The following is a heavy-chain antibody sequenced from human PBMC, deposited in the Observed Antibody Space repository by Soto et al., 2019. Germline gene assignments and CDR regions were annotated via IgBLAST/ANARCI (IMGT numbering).Heavy chain of an antibody. V-gene: IGHV5-51*01. Sequence: PGESLKISCKGSGYSFTSYWIGWVRQMPGKGLEWMGIIYPGDSDTRYSPSFQGQVTNSADKSISTAYLQWSCLKALDTAMYYCARHHHSGSYSYYFDYWGQGTLVTVSS. CDR1: GYSFTSYW. D-gene: IGHD3-10*01. J-gene: IGHJ4*02. CDR3: ARHHHSGSYSYYFDY. CDR2: IYPGDSDT.